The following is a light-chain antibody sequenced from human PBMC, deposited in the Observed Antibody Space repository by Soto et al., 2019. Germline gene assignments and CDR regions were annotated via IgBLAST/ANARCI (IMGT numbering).Light chain of an antibody. J-gene: IGKJ2*01. CDR2: HAS. CDR3: QHHFNWPPFA. CDR1: QSVGSS. V-gene: IGKV3-15*01. Sequence: IVMTQSPATLSVSPGDRATLSCRASQSVGSSLAWYQQKPRQAPRLLIYHASTRATAVPARFSGSGSGTEFTLTISSLQSEDFAVYYCQHHFNWPPFAFGPGTKLEI.